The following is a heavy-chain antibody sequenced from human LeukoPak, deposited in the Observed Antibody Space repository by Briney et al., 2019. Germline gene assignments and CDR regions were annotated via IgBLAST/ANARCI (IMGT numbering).Heavy chain of an antibody. J-gene: IGHJ5*02. V-gene: IGHV3-9*03. CDR1: GFTFDDYA. Sequence: SLKISCAASGFTFDDYAMHWVRQAPGKGLEWASGISWNSGSIGYADSVKGRFTISRDNAKNSLYLQMNSLRAEDMALYYCARSGVVPAAIYANWFDPWGQGTLVTVSS. CDR3: ARSGVVPAAIYANWFDP. D-gene: IGHD2-2*01. CDR2: ISWNSGSI.